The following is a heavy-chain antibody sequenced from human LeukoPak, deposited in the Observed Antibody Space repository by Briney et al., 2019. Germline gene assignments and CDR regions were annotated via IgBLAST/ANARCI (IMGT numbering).Heavy chain of an antibody. CDR3: ARELNYYFDY. V-gene: IGHV4-38-2*02. Sequence: SETLSLTCTVSGGSISSGYYWGWIRQPPGKGLEWIGSIYHSGSTYYNPSLKSRVTISVDTSKNQFSLKLSSVTAADTAVYYCARELNYYFDYWGQGTLVTVSS. J-gene: IGHJ4*02. CDR1: GGSISSGYY. CDR2: IYHSGST.